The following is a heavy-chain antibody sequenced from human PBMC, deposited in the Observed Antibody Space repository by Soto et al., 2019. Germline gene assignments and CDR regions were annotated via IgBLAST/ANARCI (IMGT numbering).Heavy chain of an antibody. D-gene: IGHD3-9*01. CDR1: GYSFTSYW. Sequence: ESLKLSGKVSGYSFTSYWIGWVRHMPGKGLEWMGIIYPGDSDTRYSPSFQGQVTISADKSISTAYLQWSSLKASDTAMYYCARGRYFDWLPAFFDYWGQGTLVTVSS. CDR3: ARGRYFDWLPAFFDY. CDR2: IYPGDSDT. J-gene: IGHJ4*02. V-gene: IGHV5-51*01.